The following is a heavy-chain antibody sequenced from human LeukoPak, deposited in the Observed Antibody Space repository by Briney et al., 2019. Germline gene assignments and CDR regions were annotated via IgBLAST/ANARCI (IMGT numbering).Heavy chain of an antibody. Sequence: PGGSLRLSCAASGFTFSSNSMNWVRQAPGKGLEWVSVISGSGDSTHYADSVKGRFTISRDNAKNSLYLQMNSLRAEDTAVYYCARDLDIVVVPAASDYWGQGTLVTVSS. V-gene: IGHV3-21*04. CDR3: ARDLDIVVVPAASDY. J-gene: IGHJ4*02. CDR1: GFTFSSNS. D-gene: IGHD2-2*01. CDR2: ISGSGDST.